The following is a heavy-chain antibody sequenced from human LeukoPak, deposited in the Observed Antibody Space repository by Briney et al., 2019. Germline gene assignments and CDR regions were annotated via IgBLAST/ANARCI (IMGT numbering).Heavy chain of an antibody. V-gene: IGHV4-59*13. CDR2: VYYTWTT. Sequence: SETLSLTCTVSGGSISGYYWSWIRQPPATGQERMGYVYYTWTTTYNPTLNSRIPISIAPSKSQFSLTLSSVTPADTAVYYCTTVKAAAALDSWGQGTLVTVSS. D-gene: IGHD6-25*01. CDR1: GGSISGYY. J-gene: IGHJ4*02. CDR3: TTVKAAAALDS.